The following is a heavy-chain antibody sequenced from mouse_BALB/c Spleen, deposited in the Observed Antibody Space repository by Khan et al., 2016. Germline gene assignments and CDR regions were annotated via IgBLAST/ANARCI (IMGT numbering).Heavy chain of an antibody. CDR2: ISYSGST. J-gene: IGHJ3*01. D-gene: IGHD2-2*01. CDR1: GYSITSDYA. Sequence: EVQLQESGPGLVKPSQSLSLTCTVTGYSITSDYAWNWIRQFPGNKLEWMGYISYSGSTNYNPSPKSRVPITRDTSKNPVFLQLKSVPTEDTATYYCARSFGYRGFAYWGQGTLVTVSA. V-gene: IGHV3-2*02. CDR3: ARSFGYRGFAY.